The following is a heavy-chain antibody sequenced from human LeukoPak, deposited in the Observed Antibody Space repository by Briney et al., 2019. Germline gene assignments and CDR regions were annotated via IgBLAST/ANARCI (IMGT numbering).Heavy chain of an antibody. CDR3: AKDASGYEFDY. D-gene: IGHD5-12*01. J-gene: IGHJ4*02. V-gene: IGHV3-30*02. CDR2: IRDDGSNK. CDR1: GFTFSSYG. Sequence: GGSLRLSCAASGFTFSSYGMHWVRQAPGKGLEWVTFIRDDGSNKYYADSVKGRFIVSGDNSKNTLYVQMNSLRAEDTAVYYCAKDASGYEFDYWGQGTLVTVSS.